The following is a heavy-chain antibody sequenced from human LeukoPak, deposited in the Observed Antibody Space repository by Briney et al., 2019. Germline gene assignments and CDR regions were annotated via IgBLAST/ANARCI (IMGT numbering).Heavy chain of an antibody. CDR2: IRYDGSNK. CDR1: GFTFSSYG. Sequence: GGSPRLSCAASGFTFSSYGMHWVRQAPGKGLEWVAFIRYDGSNKYYADSVKGRFTISRDNSKNTLYLQMNSLRAEDTAVYYCASRGDYDPYYYGMDVWGQGTTVTVSS. D-gene: IGHD4-17*01. CDR3: ASRGDYDPYYYGMDV. J-gene: IGHJ6*02. V-gene: IGHV3-30*02.